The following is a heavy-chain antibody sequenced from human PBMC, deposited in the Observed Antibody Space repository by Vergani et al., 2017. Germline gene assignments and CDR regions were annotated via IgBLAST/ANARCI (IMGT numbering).Heavy chain of an antibody. D-gene: IGHD6-13*01. CDR2: FIPIFGTA. CDR3: ASSLQRVTAALFGY. CDR1: GGTFSSYA. V-gene: IGHV1-69*18. Sequence: QVQLVQSGAEVKKPGSSVKVSCKASGGTFSSYAISWVRQAPGQGLEWMGRFIPIFGTANYAQKFQGRVTITADDSTSTAYMELSSLRSEDTAVYYCASSLQRVTAALFGYWGQGTLVTVSS. J-gene: IGHJ4*02.